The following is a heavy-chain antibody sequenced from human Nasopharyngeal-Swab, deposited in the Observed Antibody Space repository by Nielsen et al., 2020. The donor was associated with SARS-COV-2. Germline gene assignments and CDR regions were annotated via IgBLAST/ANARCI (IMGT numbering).Heavy chain of an antibody. J-gene: IGHJ6*02. V-gene: IGHV2-5*02. CDR2: IFWDDDK. D-gene: IGHD5-12*01. CDR3: ASVDVSGFYYYGLDV. Sequence: WIRQPPGKALEWLAVIFWDDDKWYSPSLEGRLTITKDTTKNQVVLRMTNVDPVDTGTYYCASVDVSGFYYYGLDVWGQGTTVTVS.